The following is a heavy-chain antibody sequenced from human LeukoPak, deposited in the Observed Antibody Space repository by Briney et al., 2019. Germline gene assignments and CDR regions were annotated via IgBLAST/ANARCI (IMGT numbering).Heavy chain of an antibody. D-gene: IGHD6-6*01. V-gene: IGHV4-4*07. CDR3: ARDKQLEHYYYYYMDV. Sequence: SETLFLTCTVSSGSISSYYWSWIRQPAGKGLEWIGRIYTSGSTNYNPSLKSRVTMSVDTSKNQFSLKLSSVTAADTAVYYCARDKQLEHYYYYYMDVWGKGTTVTVSS. CDR1: SGSISSYY. CDR2: IYTSGST. J-gene: IGHJ6*03.